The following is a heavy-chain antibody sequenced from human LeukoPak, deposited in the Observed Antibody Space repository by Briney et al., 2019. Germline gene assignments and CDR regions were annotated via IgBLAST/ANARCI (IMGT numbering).Heavy chain of an antibody. J-gene: IGHJ4*02. CDR3: ARSSCGGNCYYLFDY. CDR1: GFTFDDYA. D-gene: IGHD2-15*01. V-gene: IGHV3-21*01. CDR2: ISSSSVYK. Sequence: GGSLRLSCAASGFTFDDYAMHWVRQAPGKGLEWVSSISSSSVYKFDADSVKGRFTTSRDNAKNSLYLQMDSLRAEDTAVYYCARSSCGGNCYYLFDYWGQGTLVTVAS.